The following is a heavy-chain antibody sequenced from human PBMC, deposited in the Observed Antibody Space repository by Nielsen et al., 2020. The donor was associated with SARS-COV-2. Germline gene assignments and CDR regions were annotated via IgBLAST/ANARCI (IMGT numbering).Heavy chain of an antibody. Sequence: ASVKVSCKASGDSFTSYYIVWVRRAPGQGPEWLGIINPSDGNAKYAQKLQGRVTLTSDTSTTTIYMEVSDLTSEDTAVYYCARSSEVRNRYCSSGVCRGIFYHMDVWGRGTTVTVSS. V-gene: IGHV1-46*04. CDR2: INPSDGNA. J-gene: IGHJ6*03. CDR3: ARSSEVRNRYCSSGVCRGIFYHMDV. CDR1: GDSFTSYY. D-gene: IGHD2-8*01.